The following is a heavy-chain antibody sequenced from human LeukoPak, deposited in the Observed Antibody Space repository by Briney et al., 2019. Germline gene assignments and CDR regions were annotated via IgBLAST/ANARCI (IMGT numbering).Heavy chain of an antibody. D-gene: IGHD6-13*01. CDR1: GFTFTNYA. CDR2: VSDSGGST. CDR3: AKGYAYSSTWTPIDY. J-gene: IGHJ4*02. Sequence: GGSLRLSCAASGFTFTNYAMTWVRQAPGKGLEWVSVVSDSGGSTYYADSVKGRFTISRDNSKNTLYLQMDSLRAEDTAIYYCAKGYAYSSTWTPIDYWGQGTLVTVSS. V-gene: IGHV3-23*01.